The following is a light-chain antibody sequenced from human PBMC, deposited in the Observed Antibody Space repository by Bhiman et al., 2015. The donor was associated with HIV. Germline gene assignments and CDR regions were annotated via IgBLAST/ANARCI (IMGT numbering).Light chain of an antibody. CDR1: SSNIGNNF. CDR3: GTWDNSLSTGGV. J-gene: IGLJ1*01. CDR2: DNN. V-gene: IGLV1-51*01. Sequence: QSVLTQPPSVSAAPGQKVTISCSGSSSNIGNNFVSWYQQLPGTAPKLLIYDNNMRPSGIPDRFSGSKSGTSATLGITGLQTGDEADYYCGTWDNSLSTGGVFGTGTKVTVL.